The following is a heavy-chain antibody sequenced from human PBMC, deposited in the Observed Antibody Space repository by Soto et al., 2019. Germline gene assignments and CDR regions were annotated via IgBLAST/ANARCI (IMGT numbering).Heavy chain of an antibody. V-gene: IGHV3-23*01. CDR1: GFTFTSCA. J-gene: IGHJ4*02. Sequence: PGGSLRLSCAASGFTFTSCAMSWVRQATGKGLEWVSAISGTAGNTYHADSVKGRFTISRDISKNTLYLQMNSLRAEDTAVYYCAKGDWDYIAGHFDYWGQGTLVTVSS. D-gene: IGHD1-7*01. CDR2: ISGTAGNT. CDR3: AKGDWDYIAGHFDY.